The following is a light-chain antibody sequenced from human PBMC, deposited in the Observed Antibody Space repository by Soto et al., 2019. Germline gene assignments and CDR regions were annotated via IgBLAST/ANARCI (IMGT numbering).Light chain of an antibody. V-gene: IGKV1-39*01. Sequence: IQMTQSPSSLSASLGDRVTITCRASQTINNYLHWYQQRPGEAPKLLIYSASNLQTGVPPRFSGSGSGTHFTLTISSLQPEDFATYSCQQSSSNPHTFGQGNIVEIK. J-gene: IGKJ2*01. CDR2: SAS. CDR1: QTINNY. CDR3: QQSSSNPHT.